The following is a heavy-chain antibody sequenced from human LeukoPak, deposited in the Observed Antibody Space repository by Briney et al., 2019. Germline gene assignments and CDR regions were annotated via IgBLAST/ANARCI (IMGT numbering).Heavy chain of an antibody. CDR1: GGTFSSYA. Sequence: SVKVSCKASGGTFSSYAISWVRQAPGQGLEWMGGIIPIFGTANYAQKFQGRVTMTRNTSISTAYMELSSLRSEDTAVYYCARGLGGNSGYYYGPDDYWGQGTLVTVSS. CDR2: IIPIFGTA. CDR3: ARGLGGNSGYYYGPDDY. J-gene: IGHJ4*02. D-gene: IGHD3-22*01. V-gene: IGHV1-69*05.